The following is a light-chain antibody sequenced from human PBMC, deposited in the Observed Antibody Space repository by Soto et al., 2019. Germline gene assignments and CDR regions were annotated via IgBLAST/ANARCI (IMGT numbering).Light chain of an antibody. CDR1: QSISVW. CDR3: QQYNSYSWT. Sequence: DIQMTQSPSTLSASVGDRVTITCRASQSISVWLAWYQQKAGKAPNLLIYKASRLESGVPSRFSGSGSETEFTLTISGLQPGDSATYYCQQYNSYSWTFGQGTKVDIK. V-gene: IGKV1-5*03. J-gene: IGKJ1*01. CDR2: KAS.